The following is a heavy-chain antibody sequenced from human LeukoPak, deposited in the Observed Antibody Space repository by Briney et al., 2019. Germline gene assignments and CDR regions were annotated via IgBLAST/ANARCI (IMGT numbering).Heavy chain of an antibody. V-gene: IGHV4-4*07. CDR1: GGSISSYY. Sequence: SETLSLTCTVSGGSISSYYWSWIRQPAGKGLEWIGRIYTSGSTNYNPSLKSRVSMSVDTSKNQFSLELSSVTAADTAVYYCARVKWVFRAFDIWGQGTMVTVSS. D-gene: IGHD2-8*01. CDR2: IYTSGST. CDR3: ARVKWVFRAFDI. J-gene: IGHJ3*02.